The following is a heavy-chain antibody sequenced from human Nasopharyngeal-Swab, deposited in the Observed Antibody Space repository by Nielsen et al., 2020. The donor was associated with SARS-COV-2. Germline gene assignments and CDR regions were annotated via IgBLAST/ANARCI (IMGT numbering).Heavy chain of an antibody. D-gene: IGHD2-2*02. Sequence: PGKGLEWVAVISYDGSNAYYADSVKGRFTISRDNSENTLYLQVNSLRTEDTAVYYCARDSRRYCSSTSCYMGNWFDPWGQGTLGTVSS. CDR2: ISYDGSNA. V-gene: IGHV3-30-3*01. CDR3: ARDSRRYCSSTSCYMGNWFDP. J-gene: IGHJ5*02.